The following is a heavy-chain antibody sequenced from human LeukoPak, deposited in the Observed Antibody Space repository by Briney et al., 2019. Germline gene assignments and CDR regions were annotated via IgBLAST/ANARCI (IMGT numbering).Heavy chain of an antibody. CDR2: IYTSGST. V-gene: IGHV4-61*02. J-gene: IGHJ3*02. Sequence: PSQTLSLTCTISGGSISSGSYYWSWIRQPAGKGLEWIGRIYTSGSTNYNPSLKSRVTISVDTSKNQFSLKLSSVTAADTAVYYCASSRGGRYQPLFNDAFDIWGQGTMVTVSS. CDR1: GGSISSGSYY. CDR3: ASSRGGRYQPLFNDAFDI. D-gene: IGHD2-2*01.